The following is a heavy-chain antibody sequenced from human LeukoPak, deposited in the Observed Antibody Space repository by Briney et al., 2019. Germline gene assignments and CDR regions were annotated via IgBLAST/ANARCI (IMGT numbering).Heavy chain of an antibody. J-gene: IGHJ4*02. V-gene: IGHV3-48*02. CDR3: ARSTYYYDSSGYLYPSFFDY. CDR2: ISRTSHTI. CDR1: GFTFSSYS. D-gene: IGHD3-22*01. Sequence: GGSLRLFCAASGFTFSSYSMNWVRQAPGKGLEWVSYISRTSHTIYYADSVKGRFTISRDNAKNSLYLQMNSLRDEDTAVYYCARSTYYYDSSGYLYPSFFDYWGQGNLVTVSS.